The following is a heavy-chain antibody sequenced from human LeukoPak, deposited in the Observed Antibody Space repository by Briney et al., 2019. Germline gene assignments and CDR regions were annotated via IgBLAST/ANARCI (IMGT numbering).Heavy chain of an antibody. Sequence: ASVKVSCKASGYTFTSYGISWVRQAPGQGLEWMGWISAYNGNTNYAQKLQGRVTMTTDTSTSTAYMELRSLRSDDTAVYYCAREGSYYYDSSGYYFHYFDYWGQGTLVTVSS. J-gene: IGHJ4*02. V-gene: IGHV1-18*01. D-gene: IGHD3-22*01. CDR2: ISAYNGNT. CDR3: AREGSYYYDSSGYYFHYFDY. CDR1: GYTFTSYG.